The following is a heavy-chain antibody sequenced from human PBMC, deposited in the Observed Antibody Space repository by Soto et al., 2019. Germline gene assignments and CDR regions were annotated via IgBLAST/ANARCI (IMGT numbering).Heavy chain of an antibody. V-gene: IGHV3-13*01. CDR1: GFTFSRYD. D-gene: IGHD1-26*01. J-gene: IGHJ2*01. CDR3: ARAVGARPSWHFDL. Sequence: EVQLVESGGGLVQPGGSLRLSCAASGFTFSRYDMHWVRQATGKGLEWVSAIGTGGDTYYPGSVKGRFTISRENAKNSWDLQMNSLRAGDTAVYYCARAVGARPSWHFDLWGRGTLVTVSS. CDR2: IGTGGDT.